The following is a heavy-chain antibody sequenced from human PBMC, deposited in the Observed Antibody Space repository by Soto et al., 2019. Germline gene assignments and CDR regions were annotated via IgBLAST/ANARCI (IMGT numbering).Heavy chain of an antibody. D-gene: IGHD6-13*01. CDR1: GGSISSGGYY. Sequence: QVQLQESGPGLVKPSQTLSLTCTVSGGSISSGGYYWSWIRQHPGKGLEWIGYIYYSGSTYYNPSLKRRVTISVDTSKNQFSLKLSSVTAADTAVYYCARAQYSSSGVDYWGQGTLVTVSS. J-gene: IGHJ4*02. CDR3: ARAQYSSSGVDY. CDR2: IYYSGST. V-gene: IGHV4-31*03.